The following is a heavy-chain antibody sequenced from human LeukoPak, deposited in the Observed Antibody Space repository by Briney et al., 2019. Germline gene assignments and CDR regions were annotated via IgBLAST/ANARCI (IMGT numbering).Heavy chain of an antibody. CDR2: MNPNSVDT. Sequence: ASVKVSCKASGYTFTGYYIHWVRQAPGQALEWMGWMNPNSVDTKYALKFQGRVTMTRDTSISTAYMELSRPRSDDTAMYYCATITVAGDNDYWGQGTLVTVSS. D-gene: IGHD6-19*01. V-gene: IGHV1-2*02. CDR1: GYTFTGYY. CDR3: ATITVAGDNDY. J-gene: IGHJ4*02.